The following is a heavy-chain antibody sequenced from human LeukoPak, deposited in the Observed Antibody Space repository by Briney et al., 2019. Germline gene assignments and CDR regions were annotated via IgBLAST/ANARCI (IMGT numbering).Heavy chain of an antibody. CDR3: ARDHLANLASRLFDP. CDR1: GYSISSGYY. Sequence: SETLSLTCTVSGYSISSGYYWGWIRQPPGKGLEWIGSIYHSGRTFYNPSLTSRVTISVDTSKNQFSLKLSSVTAADTAVYYCARDHLANLASRLFDPWGQGTLVTVSS. J-gene: IGHJ5*02. CDR2: IYHSGRT. D-gene: IGHD3-3*01. V-gene: IGHV4-38-2*02.